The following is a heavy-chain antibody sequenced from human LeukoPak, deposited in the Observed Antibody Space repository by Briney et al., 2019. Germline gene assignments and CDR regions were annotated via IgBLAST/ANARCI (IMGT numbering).Heavy chain of an antibody. J-gene: IGHJ4*02. D-gene: IGHD3-10*01. Sequence: TTSETLSLTCTVSGGSINSGSYYWSWIRQPAGKGLEWIGRVLTSGTTNYNPSLKSRVTISADTSKNQFSLKLSSVAAADTAVYYCARDGDSQRYCSGSRGYYFDYWGQGTLVTVSS. CDR2: VLTSGTT. CDR1: GGSINSGSYY. CDR3: ARDGDSQRYCSGSRGYYFDY. V-gene: IGHV4-61*02.